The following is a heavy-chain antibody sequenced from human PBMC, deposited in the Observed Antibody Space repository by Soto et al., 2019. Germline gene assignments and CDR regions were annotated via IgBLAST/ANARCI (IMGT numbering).Heavy chain of an antibody. CDR3: ARYNSGSYYFDY. CDR2: IYSGGST. V-gene: IGHV3-53*04. J-gene: IGHJ4*02. Sequence: GGSLRLSCAASGFTVSSNYMSWVRQAPGKGLEWVSVIYSGGSTYYADSVKGRFTISRHNSKKTLYLQMNSLRAEDTAVYYCARYNSGSYYFDYWGQGTLVTVSS. CDR1: GFTVSSNY. D-gene: IGHD1-26*01.